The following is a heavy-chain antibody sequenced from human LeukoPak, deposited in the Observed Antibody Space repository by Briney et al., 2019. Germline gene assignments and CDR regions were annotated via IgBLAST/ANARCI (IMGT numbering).Heavy chain of an antibody. CDR2: ISGSGDST. CDR1: GFTFSSYA. Sequence: GGSLRLSCAASGFTFSSYAMSWVRQAPGKGLEWVSAISGSGDSTYYTDSVKGRFTISRDNSKNTLYLQMNSLRAEDTAVYYCARERAAAGTGSRDYWGQGTLVTVSS. CDR3: ARERAAAGTGSRDY. J-gene: IGHJ4*02. D-gene: IGHD6-13*01. V-gene: IGHV3-23*01.